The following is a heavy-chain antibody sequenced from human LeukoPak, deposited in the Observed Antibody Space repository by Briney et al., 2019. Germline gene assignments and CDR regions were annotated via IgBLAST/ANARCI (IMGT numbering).Heavy chain of an antibody. D-gene: IGHD2-2*02. Sequence: SETLSLTCTVSGGSISSGGYYWSWIRQHPGTGLEWIGYIYYSGSTYYNPSLKSRVTISVDTSKNQFSLKLSSVTAADTAVYYCARNNVAIASGGVDYWGQGTLVTVSS. CDR3: ARNNVAIASGGVDY. V-gene: IGHV4-31*03. CDR2: IYYSGST. CDR1: GGSISSGGYY. J-gene: IGHJ4*02.